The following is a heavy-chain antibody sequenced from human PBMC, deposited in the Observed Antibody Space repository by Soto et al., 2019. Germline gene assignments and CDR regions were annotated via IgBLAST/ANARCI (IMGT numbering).Heavy chain of an antibody. CDR2: INPSGGST. CDR1: GYTFTSYY. J-gene: IGHJ4*02. Sequence: GASVKVSCKASGYTFTSYYMHWVRQAPGQGLEWMGIINPSGGSTSYAQKFQGRVTTTRDTSTSTVYMELSSLTSVTAADTAVYFSATESGSTYGYFDHWGQGTQVTVSS. D-gene: IGHD5-18*01. V-gene: IGHV1-46*01. CDR3: ATESGSTYGYFDH.